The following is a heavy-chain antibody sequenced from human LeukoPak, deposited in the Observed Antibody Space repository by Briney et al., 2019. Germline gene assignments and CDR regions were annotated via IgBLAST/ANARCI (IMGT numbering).Heavy chain of an antibody. Sequence: PGGSLRLSCAASGFTFSSYGMSWVRQAPAKGLDWVSAISGSGGTTYYADSVKGRFTISRDNSRNTLYVQMNRLRAEDTAVYYCAKGYCSTTGCSAGYWGQGTLVTVSS. V-gene: IGHV3-23*01. D-gene: IGHD2-2*01. CDR2: ISGSGGTT. CDR3: AKGYCSTTGCSAGY. J-gene: IGHJ4*02. CDR1: GFTFSSYG.